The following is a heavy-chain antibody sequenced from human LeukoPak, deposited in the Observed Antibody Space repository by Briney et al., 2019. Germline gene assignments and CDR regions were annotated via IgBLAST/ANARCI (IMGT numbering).Heavy chain of an antibody. J-gene: IGHJ4*02. CDR2: IIPILGIA. V-gene: IGHV1-69*04. Sequence: SVRVSCKASGGTFSSYTISWVRQAPGQGLEWMGRIIPILGIANYAQKFQGRVTITADKSTSTAYMELSSLRSEDTAVYYCARDRRSSTDSSGYSTWDWGQGTLVTVSS. D-gene: IGHD3-22*01. CDR1: GGTFSSYT. CDR3: ARDRRSSTDSSGYSTWD.